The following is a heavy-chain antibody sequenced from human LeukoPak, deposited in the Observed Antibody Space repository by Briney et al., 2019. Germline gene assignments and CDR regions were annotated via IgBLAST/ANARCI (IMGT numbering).Heavy chain of an antibody. CDR2: INPNSGGT. Sequence: GASVKVSCKASGYTFTGYYMHWVRQAPGQGLEWMGWINPNSGGTNYAQKFQGRVTMTRDTSISTAYMELSRLRSDDTAVYYCARAAFYCTNGVCYLSWFDPLGPGNPGHRLL. CDR1: GYTFTGYY. CDR3: ARAAFYCTNGVCYLSWFDP. V-gene: IGHV1-2*02. J-gene: IGHJ5*02. D-gene: IGHD2-8*01.